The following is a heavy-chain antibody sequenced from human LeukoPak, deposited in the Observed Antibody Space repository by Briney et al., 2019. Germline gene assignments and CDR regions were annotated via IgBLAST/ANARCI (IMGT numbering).Heavy chain of an antibody. CDR3: AKNKGYDFWSGSLSTIPLYYFDY. CDR1: GFTFSSYW. D-gene: IGHD3-3*01. V-gene: IGHV3-74*01. CDR2: INSDGSST. Sequence: PGGSLRLSCAASGFTFSSYWMHWVRQAPGKGLVWVSRINSDGSSTSYADSVKGRFTISRDNAKNMLYLQMNSLRAEDTAVYYCAKNKGYDFWSGSLSTIPLYYFDYWGQGTLVTVSS. J-gene: IGHJ4*02.